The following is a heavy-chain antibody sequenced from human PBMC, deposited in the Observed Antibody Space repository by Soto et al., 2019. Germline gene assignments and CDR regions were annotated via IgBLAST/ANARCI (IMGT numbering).Heavy chain of an antibody. CDR2: ISAYNGNT. J-gene: IGHJ5*02. CDR1: GYTFTSYG. CDR3: ARPSPSYYDFWSGYLDP. Sequence: ASVKVSCKASGYTFTSYGISWVRQAPGQGLEWMGWISAYNGNTNYAQKLQGRVTMTTDTSTSTAYMELRSLRSDDTAVYYCARPSPSYYDFWSGYLDPWGQGTLVTVSS. D-gene: IGHD3-3*01. V-gene: IGHV1-18*01.